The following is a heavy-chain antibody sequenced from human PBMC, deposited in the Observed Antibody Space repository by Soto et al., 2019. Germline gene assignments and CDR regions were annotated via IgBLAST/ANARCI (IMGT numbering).Heavy chain of an antibody. D-gene: IGHD2-8*01. CDR3: AKLRDFVVLPAGILDY. J-gene: IGHJ4*02. CDR1: GFTFSSYS. Sequence: GGSLRLSCAASGFTFSSYSMNWVRQAPGKGLEWVSSISSSSSYIYYADSVKGRFTISRDDFRNTLYLQMNSLRTEDTAIYYCAKLRDFVVLPAGILDYWGPGTLVTVSS. CDR2: ISSSSSYI. V-gene: IGHV3-21*04.